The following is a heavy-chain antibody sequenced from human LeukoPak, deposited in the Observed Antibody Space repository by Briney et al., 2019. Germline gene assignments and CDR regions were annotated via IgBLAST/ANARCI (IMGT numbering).Heavy chain of an antibody. V-gene: IGHV4-39*01. CDR1: GGSISSSSYY. CDR2: IYCSGST. Sequence: PSETLSLTCTVSGGSISSSSYYWGWIRQSPGKGLEWIGSIYCSGSTYYNPSLKSRVTVSVDTSKNQFSLKLSSVTAADTAVYYCARHGYYYGSGSYSFDYWGQGTLVTVSS. D-gene: IGHD3-10*01. J-gene: IGHJ4*02. CDR3: ARHGYYYGSGSYSFDY.